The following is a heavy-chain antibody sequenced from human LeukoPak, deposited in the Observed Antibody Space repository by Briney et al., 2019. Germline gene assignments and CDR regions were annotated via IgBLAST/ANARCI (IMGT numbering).Heavy chain of an antibody. V-gene: IGHV4-34*01. J-gene: IGHJ6*03. Sequence: SETLSLTCAVYGGSFSCYYWSWIRQPPGKGLEWIGEINHSGSTNYNPSLKSRVTISVDTSKNQFSLNLSSVTAADTAVYYCARVTEGFGITGTTRYYYYYTDVEGRGTTVTVSS. CDR1: GGSFSCYY. CDR3: ARVTEGFGITGTTRYYYYYTDV. CDR2: INHSGST. D-gene: IGHD1-7*01.